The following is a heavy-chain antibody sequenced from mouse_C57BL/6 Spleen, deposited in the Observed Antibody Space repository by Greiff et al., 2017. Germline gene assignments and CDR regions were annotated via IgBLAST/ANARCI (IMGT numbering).Heavy chain of an antibody. J-gene: IGHJ2*01. CDR3: ARSTLYYFDY. CDR1: GYAFSSYW. Sequence: VQLQQSGAELVKPGASVKISCKASGYAFSSYWLNWVKQRPGKGPEWIGQIYPGDGDTNYNGKFKGKATLTADKSSSTAYMQLSSLTSEDSAVYFCARSTLYYFDYWGQGTTLTVSS. CDR2: IYPGDGDT. V-gene: IGHV1-80*01.